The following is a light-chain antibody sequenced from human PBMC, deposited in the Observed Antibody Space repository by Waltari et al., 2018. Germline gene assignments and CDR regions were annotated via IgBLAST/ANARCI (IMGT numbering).Light chain of an antibody. Sequence: QSALTQPRSVSGSPGQSVTISCTGTSGHVGGYDLVSWYQQHPGKAPKLIIYDVNKRPSGVPDRFSGSKSGNTASLTIAGLQAEDETDYYCCSYAGTYTFVLFGGGTRLTVL. CDR3: CSYAGTYTFVL. V-gene: IGLV2-11*01. CDR2: DVN. J-gene: IGLJ2*01. CDR1: SGHVGGYDL.